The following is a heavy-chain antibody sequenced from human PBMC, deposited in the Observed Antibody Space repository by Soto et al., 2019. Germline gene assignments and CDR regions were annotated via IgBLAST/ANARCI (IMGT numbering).Heavy chain of an antibody. CDR3: ASEPSYFGETEYNWFVP. D-gene: IGHD3-3*01. CDR1: GFTFSSYW. Sequence: GGSLRLSCAASGFTFSSYWMHWVRQAPGKGLVWVSRINSDGSSTSYADSVEGRFTISRDNAKNTLYLQMNSLRAEDTAVYYCASEPSYFGETEYNWFVPWGQGTLVTVSS. J-gene: IGHJ5*02. CDR2: INSDGSST. V-gene: IGHV3-74*01.